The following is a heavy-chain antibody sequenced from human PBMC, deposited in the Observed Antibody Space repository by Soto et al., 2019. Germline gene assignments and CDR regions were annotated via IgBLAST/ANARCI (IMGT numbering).Heavy chain of an antibody. V-gene: IGHV3-7*01. Sequence: PGGSLRLSCAASGFTFISYWMSWVRQAPGKGLEWVANIKQDGSEKYYVDSVKGRFTISRDNAKNSLYLQMNSLRAEDTAVYYCAREEDMFFDYWGQGTLVTVSS. CDR1: GFTFISYW. J-gene: IGHJ4*02. CDR2: IKQDGSEK. D-gene: IGHD2-15*01. CDR3: AREEDMFFDY.